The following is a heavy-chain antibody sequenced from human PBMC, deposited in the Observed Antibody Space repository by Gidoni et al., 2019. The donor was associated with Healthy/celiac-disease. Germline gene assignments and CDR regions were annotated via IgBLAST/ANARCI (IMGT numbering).Heavy chain of an antibody. J-gene: IGHJ6*02. V-gene: IGHV4-39*01. CDR3: ARQKVYAGYYYYGMDV. CDR2: SYYSGST. Sequence: QLQLQESGPGLVKPSEPLSPTCTVPGGPTTSRSYYWGWIRQPPGKGLEWIGSSYYSGSTYYNPSLKSRVTISVDTSKNQFSLKLSSVTAADTAVYYCARQKVYAGYYYYGMDVWGQGTTVTVSS. D-gene: IGHD2-8*01. CDR1: GGPTTSRSYY.